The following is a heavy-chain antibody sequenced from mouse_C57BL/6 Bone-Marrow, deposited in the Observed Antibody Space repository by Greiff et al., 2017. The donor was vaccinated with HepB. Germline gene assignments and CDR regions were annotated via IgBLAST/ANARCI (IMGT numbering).Heavy chain of an antibody. Sequence: EVMLVESGGDLVKPGGSLKLSCAASGFTFSSYGMSWVRQTPDKRLEWVATISSGGSYTYYPDSVKGRFTISRDNAKNTLYLQMSSLKSEDTAMYYCARPLYYGSSPYWYFDVWGTGTTVTVSS. CDR3: ARPLYYGSSPYWYFDV. V-gene: IGHV5-6*01. J-gene: IGHJ1*03. CDR2: ISSGGSYT. D-gene: IGHD1-1*01. CDR1: GFTFSSYG.